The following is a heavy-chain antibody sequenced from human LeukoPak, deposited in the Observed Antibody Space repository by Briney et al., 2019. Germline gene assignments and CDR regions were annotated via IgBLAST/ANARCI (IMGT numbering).Heavy chain of an antibody. V-gene: IGHV1-24*01. CDR1: GYTLTELS. J-gene: IGHJ5*02. Sequence: ASVKVSCKVSGYTLTELSMHWVRQAPGKGLEWMGGFDPEDGETIYAQKFQGRVTMTEDTSTDTAYMELSSLRSADTAVYYCATGHLYYYDSSGHDSFRFDPWGQGTLVTVSS. CDR2: FDPEDGET. D-gene: IGHD3-22*01. CDR3: ATGHLYYYDSSGHDSFRFDP.